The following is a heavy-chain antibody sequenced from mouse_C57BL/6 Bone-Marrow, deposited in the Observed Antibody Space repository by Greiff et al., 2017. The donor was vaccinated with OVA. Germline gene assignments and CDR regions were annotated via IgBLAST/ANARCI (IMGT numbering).Heavy chain of an antibody. CDR3: TRDKDYDTHWYFDV. CDR2: ISSGGDYI. D-gene: IGHD1-1*01. V-gene: IGHV5-9-1*02. Sequence: EVKLMESGEGLVKPGGSLKLSCAASGFTFSSYAMSWVRQTPEKRLEWVEYISSGGDYIYYADTVKGRFTISRDNARNTLYLQMSSLKSEDTAMYYCTRDKDYDTHWYFDVWGTGTTVTVSS. J-gene: IGHJ1*03. CDR1: GFTFSSYA.